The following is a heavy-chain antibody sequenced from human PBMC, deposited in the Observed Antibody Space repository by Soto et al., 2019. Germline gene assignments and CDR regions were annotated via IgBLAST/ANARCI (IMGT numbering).Heavy chain of an antibody. J-gene: IGHJ4*01. V-gene: IGHV5-10-1*01. CDR1: GYSFTNNW. D-gene: IGHD2-2*02. Sequence: GESLKISCKGSGYSFTNNWISWVRQMPGKGLEWMGRIDPRDSYTNYSPSFQGHVTISVDKSDSTSYLQWNTLKASDSAMYFCAWLECRPNSCYNGYFDYWGRGPLGGVSS. CDR2: IDPRDSYT. CDR3: AWLECRPNSCYNGYFDY.